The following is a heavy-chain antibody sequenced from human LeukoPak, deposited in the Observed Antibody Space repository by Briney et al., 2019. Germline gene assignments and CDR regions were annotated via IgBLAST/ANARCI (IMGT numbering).Heavy chain of an antibody. CDR2: INHSGNS. CDR3: ARGQFWRGSEIRV. D-gene: IGHD1-26*01. V-gene: IGHV4-34*01. Sequence: PSETLSLTCSVYGASFSDYYWTWIRQPPGKGLEWIGEINHSGNSEYNPSLKSRVTLSVDTSNRQFSLNVTSMTAADTAMYYCARGQFWRGSEIRVWGQGTLVTVSS. J-gene: IGHJ4*02. CDR1: GASFSDYY.